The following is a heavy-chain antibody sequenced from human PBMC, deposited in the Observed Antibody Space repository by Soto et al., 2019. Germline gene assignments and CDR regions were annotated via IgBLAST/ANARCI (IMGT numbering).Heavy chain of an antibody. V-gene: IGHV3-48*01. CDR3: ARDPPVYDYGDYADAFGI. Sequence: PGGSLRLSCAASGFTFSSYSMNWVRQAPGKGLEWVSYISSSSSTIYYADSVKGRFTISRDNAKNSLYLQMNSLRAEDTAVYYCARDPPVYDYGDYADAFGIWGQGTMVTVSS. D-gene: IGHD4-17*01. CDR2: ISSSSSTI. J-gene: IGHJ3*02. CDR1: GFTFSSYS.